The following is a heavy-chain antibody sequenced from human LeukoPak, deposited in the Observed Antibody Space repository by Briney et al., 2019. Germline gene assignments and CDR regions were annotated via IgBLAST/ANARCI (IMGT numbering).Heavy chain of an antibody. CDR3: ARAIRYCSSTSCYPLDAFDI. V-gene: IGHV4-39*01. CDR1: GGSISSSSYY. D-gene: IGHD2-2*01. J-gene: IGHJ3*02. CDR2: IYYSGST. Sequence: SETLSLTCTVSGGSISSSSYYWGWIRQPPGKGLEWIGSIYYSGSTYYNPSLKSRVTISVDTSKNQFSLKLSSVTAADTAVYYCARAIRYCSSTSCYPLDAFDIWGQGTMVTVSS.